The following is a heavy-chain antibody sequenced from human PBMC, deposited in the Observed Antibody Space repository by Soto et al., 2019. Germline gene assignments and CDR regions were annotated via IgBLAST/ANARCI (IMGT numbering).Heavy chain of an antibody. CDR1: GCTFSSYA. V-gene: IGHV3-23*01. CDR3: ANSFLEYFDY. J-gene: IGHJ4*02. Sequence: PGGSLRLTCAVSGCTFSSYAMSWVRQAPGKGLEWVSVITGSGGSTYYADSVKGRFTISRDNSKNTLYLQMNSLRAEDTAIYYCANSFLEYFDYWGQGTLVTVSS. CDR2: ITGSGGST.